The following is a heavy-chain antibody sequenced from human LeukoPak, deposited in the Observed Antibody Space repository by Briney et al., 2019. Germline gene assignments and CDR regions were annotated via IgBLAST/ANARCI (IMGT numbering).Heavy chain of an antibody. CDR3: ARWATAVDY. D-gene: IGHD1-26*01. V-gene: IGHV3-48*02. Sequence: PGGSLRLSCAASGFTFSSYSMHWVRQAPGKGLEWVSYISSSGSVIYYADSVQGRFTISRDNAKNSLYLQMNSLRDEDTAVYYCARWATAVDYWGQGTLVTVSS. CDR1: GFTFSSYS. CDR2: ISSSGSVI. J-gene: IGHJ4*02.